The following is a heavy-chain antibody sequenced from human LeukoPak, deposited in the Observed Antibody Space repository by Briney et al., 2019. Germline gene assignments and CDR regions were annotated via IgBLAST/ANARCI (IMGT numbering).Heavy chain of an antibody. CDR1: GGSISSYY. CDR2: IYYSGST. CDR3: ARLEAVASRTFDY. J-gene: IGHJ4*02. D-gene: IGHD6-19*01. V-gene: IGHV4-39*01. Sequence: SETLSLTCTVSGGSISSYYWGWIRQPPGKGLEWIGSIYYSGSTYYNPSLKSRVTISVDTSKNQFSLKLSSVAAADTAVYYCARLEAVASRTFDYWGQGTLVTVSS.